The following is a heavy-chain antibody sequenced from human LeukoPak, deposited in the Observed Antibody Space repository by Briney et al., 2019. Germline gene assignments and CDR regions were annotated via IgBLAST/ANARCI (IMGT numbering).Heavy chain of an antibody. J-gene: IGHJ4*02. D-gene: IGHD4-17*01. Sequence: RTSETLSLTCTVSGGSISSYYWSWIRQPPGKGLEWIGYIYYSGSTNYNPSLKSRVTISVDTSKNQFSLKLSSVTAADTAVYYCARHEHDYGELYWGQGTLVTVSS. V-gene: IGHV4-59*01. CDR3: ARHEHDYGELY. CDR1: GGSISSYY. CDR2: IYYSGST.